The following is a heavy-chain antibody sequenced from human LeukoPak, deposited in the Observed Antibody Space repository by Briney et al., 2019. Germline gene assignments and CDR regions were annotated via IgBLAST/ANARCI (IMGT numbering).Heavy chain of an antibody. J-gene: IGHJ6*02. Sequence: GGSLRLSCAASGFTVSGTYMSWVRQAPGKGLEWVSVIYSGGSTYYADSVKGRFTISRQNSKNTVDLQMNSLRPEDTAVYYCARDGRYCIITSCYGYYGMDVWGQGTTVTVSS. CDR2: IYSGGST. CDR3: ARDGRYCIITSCYGYYGMDV. CDR1: GFTVSGTY. V-gene: IGHV3-53*04. D-gene: IGHD2-2*01.